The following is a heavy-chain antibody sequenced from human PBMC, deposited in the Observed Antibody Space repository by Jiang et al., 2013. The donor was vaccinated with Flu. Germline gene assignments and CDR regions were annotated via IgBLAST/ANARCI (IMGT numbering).Heavy chain of an antibody. Sequence: GLVKPSQTLSLTCTVSGGSISSGSYYWSWIRQPAGKGLEWIGRIYTSGSTNYNPSLKSRVTISVDTSKNQFSLKLSSVTAADTAVYYCARDQFYSSSWYVSRWFDPWGQGTLVTVSS. D-gene: IGHD6-13*01. CDR2: IYTSGST. J-gene: IGHJ5*02. CDR3: ARDQFYSSSWYVSRWFDP. V-gene: IGHV4-61*02. CDR1: GGSISSGSYY.